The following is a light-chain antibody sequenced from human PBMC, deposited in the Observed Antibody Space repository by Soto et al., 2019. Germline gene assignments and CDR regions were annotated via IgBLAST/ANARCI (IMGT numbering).Light chain of an antibody. Sequence: QPVLTQPPSASGSPGQSVTISCTGTSSDVGGYNYVSWYQHHPGKAPRLMVYEVSKRPSGVPDRFSGSKSGNTASLTVSGLQTEDEADYYCTSYAGSLPVVFGGGTKVTFL. CDR3: TSYAGSLPVV. V-gene: IGLV2-8*01. J-gene: IGLJ2*01. CDR2: EVS. CDR1: SSDVGGYNY.